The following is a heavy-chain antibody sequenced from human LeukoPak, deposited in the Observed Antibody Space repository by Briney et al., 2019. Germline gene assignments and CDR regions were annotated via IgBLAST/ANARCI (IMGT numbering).Heavy chain of an antibody. CDR2: IYYSGST. CDR1: GFTFSNYA. Sequence: TGGSLRLSCAASGFTFSNYAISWVRQPPGKGLEWIGYIYYSGSTNYNPFLKSRITISVDTSKNQFSLRLSSVTAADTAVYYCARVDDSSVIDYWGQGTLVTVSS. D-gene: IGHD3-22*01. V-gene: IGHV4-59*01. CDR3: ARVDDSSVIDY. J-gene: IGHJ4*02.